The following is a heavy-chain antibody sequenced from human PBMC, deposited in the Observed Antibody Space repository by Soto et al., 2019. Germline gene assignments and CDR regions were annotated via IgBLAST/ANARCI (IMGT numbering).Heavy chain of an antibody. CDR1: GFTFSTYW. CDR2: INSDGSST. Sequence: PGGSLRLSCAASGFTFSTYWMHWVRQAPGKGLVWVSRINSDGSSTTYADSVKGRFTISRDNAKNTLYLQMNSLRAEDTAMYYCARDTRRDCSGGSCWPRHFDSWGQGTLVTVSS. V-gene: IGHV3-74*01. CDR3: ARDTRRDCSGGSCWPRHFDS. J-gene: IGHJ4*02. D-gene: IGHD2-15*01.